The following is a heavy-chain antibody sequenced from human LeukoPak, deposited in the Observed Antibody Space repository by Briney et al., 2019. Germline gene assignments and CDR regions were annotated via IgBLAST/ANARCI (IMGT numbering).Heavy chain of an antibody. CDR3: AKDQAGDGYNSM. CDR1: GFTFSNCA. CDR2: NHGAST. D-gene: IGHD5-24*01. J-gene: IGHJ4*02. Sequence: PGGSLRLSCITSGFTFSNCAMSWVRQAPGKGLEWVSTNHGASTYYAASVKGRFTISRDNSKNTPYLQMNSLRAEDTAIYYCAKDQAGDGYNSMWGQGTRVTVSS. V-gene: IGHV3-23*01.